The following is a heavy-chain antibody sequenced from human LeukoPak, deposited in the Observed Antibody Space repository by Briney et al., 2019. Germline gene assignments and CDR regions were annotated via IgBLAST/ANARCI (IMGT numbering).Heavy chain of an antibody. CDR1: GFTFSSYE. CDR3: ANLEPVPGGGAFDI. J-gene: IGHJ3*02. CDR2: ISSSGSTI. D-gene: IGHD1-14*01. Sequence: PGGSLRLSCAAPGFTFSSYEMNWVRQAPGKGLEWVSYISSSGSTIYYADSVKGRFTISRDNAKNSLYLQMNSLSVEDTAVYYCANLEPVPGGGAFDIWGQGTMVTVSS. V-gene: IGHV3-48*03.